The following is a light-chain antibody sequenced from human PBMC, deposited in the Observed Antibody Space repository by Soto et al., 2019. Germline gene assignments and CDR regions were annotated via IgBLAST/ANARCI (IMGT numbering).Light chain of an antibody. CDR2: GDN. CDR3: HSYDSSLSGSV. J-gene: IGLJ3*02. CDR1: SSNIGRGYD. V-gene: IGLV1-40*01. Sequence: QSVLTQPPSVSGAPGQRVTISCTGSSSNIGRGYDVHWYQQVPGSAPRLLLSGDNTRPSGVPDRFSGSRSGTSASLAITGLQAEDEADYYCHSYDSSLSGSVFGGGTKLTVL.